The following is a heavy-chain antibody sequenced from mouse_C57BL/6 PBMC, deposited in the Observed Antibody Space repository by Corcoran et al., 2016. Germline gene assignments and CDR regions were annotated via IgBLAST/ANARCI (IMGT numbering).Heavy chain of an antibody. CDR1: GSTFTDYN. J-gene: IGHJ4*01. CDR2: INPNNGGT. V-gene: IGHV1-18*01. CDR3: ARRGIFYYAMDY. Sequence: EVQLQQSGPELVKPGASVKIPCKASGSTFTDYNMDWVKQSHGKSLEWIGDINPNNGGTIYNQKFKGKATLTVDKSSSTAYMELRSLTSEDTAVYYCARRGIFYYAMDYWGQGTSVTFSS.